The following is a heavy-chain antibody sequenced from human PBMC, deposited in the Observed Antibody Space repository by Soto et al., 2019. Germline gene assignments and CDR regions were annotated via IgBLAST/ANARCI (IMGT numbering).Heavy chain of an antibody. D-gene: IGHD1-1*01. CDR2: ISGSGGST. CDR3: AKDSPTGKVQLERTVACTEFDY. V-gene: IGHV3-23*01. J-gene: IGHJ4*02. CDR1: GFTFSSYA. Sequence: GGPLRLSCAASGFTFSSYAMSWVRQAPGKGLEWVSAISGSGGSTYYADSVKGRFTISRDNSKNTLYLQMNSLRAEDTAVYYCAKDSPTGKVQLERTVACTEFDYWAQGAVLTVSS.